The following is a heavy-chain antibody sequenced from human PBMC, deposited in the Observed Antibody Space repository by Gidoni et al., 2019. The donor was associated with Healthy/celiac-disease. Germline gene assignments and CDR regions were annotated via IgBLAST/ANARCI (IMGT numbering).Heavy chain of an antibody. CDR1: GYSISS. J-gene: IGHJ4*02. Sequence: QEQLQESGPGLVKPSETLSLTCAVSGYSISSIYHSGSTYYNPSLKSRVTISVDTSKNQFSLKLSSVTAADTAVYYCARIPGYWGQGTLVTVSS. V-gene: IGHV4-38-2*01. D-gene: IGHD2-2*02. CDR2: IYHSGST. CDR3: ARIPGY.